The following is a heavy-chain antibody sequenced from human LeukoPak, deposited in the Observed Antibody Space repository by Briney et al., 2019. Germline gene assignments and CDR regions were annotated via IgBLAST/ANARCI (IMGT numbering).Heavy chain of an antibody. Sequence: GGSLRLSCAASGFTFSNYEMNWVRQAPGKGLQWVSSISSSSSYISYADSVKGRFTISRDNAKNSLYLQMNSLRAEDTAVYYCARRRTTVTTSLGYWGQGTLVTVSS. CDR2: ISSSSSYI. D-gene: IGHD4-17*01. J-gene: IGHJ4*02. V-gene: IGHV3-21*01. CDR3: ARRRTTVTTSLGY. CDR1: GFTFSNYE.